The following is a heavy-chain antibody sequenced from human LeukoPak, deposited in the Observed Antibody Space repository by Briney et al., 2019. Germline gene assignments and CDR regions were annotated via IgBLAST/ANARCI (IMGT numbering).Heavy chain of an antibody. V-gene: IGHV4-59*08. CDR2: IYYSGST. D-gene: IGHD6-19*01. J-gene: IGHJ4*02. CDR3: ARHAPSDSSGWFYFDC. CDR1: GGSISSYY. Sequence: SETLSLTCTVSGGSISSYYWSWIRQPPGKGLEWIGYIYYSGSTNYNPSLRSRVTISVDTSKNQFSLRLSSVTAADTAVYYCARHAPSDSSGWFYFDCWGQGTLVTVSS.